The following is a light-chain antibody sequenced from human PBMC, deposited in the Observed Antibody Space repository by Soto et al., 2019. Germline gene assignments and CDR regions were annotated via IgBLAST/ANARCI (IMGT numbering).Light chain of an antibody. CDR1: QSVRSH. V-gene: IGKV3-15*01. CDR3: QQYKSYLYT. Sequence: IVMTQSPATLSVSPGEGVTLSCRASQSVRSHLAWYQQKPGQPPRLLIYGASTRATGIPARFSGSGFGTEFTLTISSLQPDDVATYYCQQYKSYLYTFGQGTKLEIK. J-gene: IGKJ2*01. CDR2: GAS.